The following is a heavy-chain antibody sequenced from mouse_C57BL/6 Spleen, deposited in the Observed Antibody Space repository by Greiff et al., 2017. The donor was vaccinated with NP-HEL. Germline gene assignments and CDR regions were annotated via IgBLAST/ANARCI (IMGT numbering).Heavy chain of an antibody. Sequence: QVQLQQSGAELVKPGASVKMSCKASGSTFTSYCMNWVRQRPGQGLEWIGYIYTGSGYTYYNEKFKGKATLTLDTSSSTAYMQLSRLTSEDAAVYFCARGEGDYWGKGTTLTVSS. J-gene: IGHJ2*01. CDR2: IYTGSGYT. CDR1: GSTFTSYC. CDR3: ARGEGDY. V-gene: IGHV1-55*01.